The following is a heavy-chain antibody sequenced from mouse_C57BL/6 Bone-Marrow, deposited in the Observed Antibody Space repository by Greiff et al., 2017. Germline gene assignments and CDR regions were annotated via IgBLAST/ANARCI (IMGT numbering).Heavy chain of an antibody. CDR2: IDPSDSYT. J-gene: IGHJ4*01. V-gene: IGHV1-69*01. Sequence: QVQLQQPGAELVMPGASVKLSCKASGYTFTSYWMHWVKQRPGQGLEWIGEIDPSDSYTNYNQKFKGKSTLTVDKSSSTAYMQLSSLTSEDSAVYYCATLYYGSSYYAMDYWGQGTSVTVAS. CDR3: ATLYYGSSYYAMDY. D-gene: IGHD1-1*01. CDR1: GYTFTSYW.